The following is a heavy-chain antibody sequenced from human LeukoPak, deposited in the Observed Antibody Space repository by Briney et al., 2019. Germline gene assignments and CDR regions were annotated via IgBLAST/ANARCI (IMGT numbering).Heavy chain of an antibody. Sequence: PGGSLRLSCAASGFTFSSYWMSWVRQAPGKGLEWVSAISGSGGSTYYADSVKGRFTISRDNSKNTLYLQMNSLRAEDTAVYYCAKLSGSTNCCEDYWGQGTLVTVSS. D-gene: IGHD2-2*01. CDR3: AKLSGSTNCCEDY. CDR1: GFTFSSYW. J-gene: IGHJ4*02. V-gene: IGHV3-23*01. CDR2: ISGSGGST.